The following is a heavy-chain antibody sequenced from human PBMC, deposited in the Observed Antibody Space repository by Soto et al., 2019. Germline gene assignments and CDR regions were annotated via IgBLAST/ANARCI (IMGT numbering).Heavy chain of an antibody. CDR1: GFTFSRYW. V-gene: IGHV3-7*01. D-gene: IGHD1-1*01. J-gene: IGHJ5*02. CDR3: ARANRNWIGWFDP. CDR2: IKEDGSEK. Sequence: GGSLRLSCAASGFTFSRYWMSWVRQAPGKGLEWVANIKEDGSEKYYVDSVKGRFTISRDNAKNSLYLQMNSLRAEDTAVYYCARANRNWIGWFDPWGQGTLVTVSS.